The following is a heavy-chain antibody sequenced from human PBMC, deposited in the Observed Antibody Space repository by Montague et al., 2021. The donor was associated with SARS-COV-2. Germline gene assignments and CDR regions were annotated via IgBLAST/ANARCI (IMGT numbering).Heavy chain of an antibody. D-gene: IGHD6-13*01. Sequence: SETLSLTYTVSDGAIGGYYWSWVRQPPGKGLQWIGYVHSGGSASYNPSLKSRVTISVDPSKNQFSLKVNSVTAADTAVYYCARRLGSSNWHWKGAFYYMDVWGKGTTVIVSS. CDR2: VHSGGSA. CDR3: ARRLGSSNWHWKGAFYYMDV. V-gene: IGHV4-59*08. J-gene: IGHJ6*03. CDR1: DGAIGGYY.